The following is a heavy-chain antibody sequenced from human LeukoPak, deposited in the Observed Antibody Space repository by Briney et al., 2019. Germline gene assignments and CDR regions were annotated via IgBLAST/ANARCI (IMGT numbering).Heavy chain of an antibody. Sequence: SHTLSLTCTVSGGSISSGSYYWSWIRQPAGKGLEWIGRIYTSGSIHYHPSLKSRGPISVDKFKNQFSVKLSSVTAADTAVYYCASTSRLSRLTMATTPNFDYWGQGTLVTVSS. CDR3: ASTSRLSRLTMATTPNFDY. D-gene: IGHD5-24*01. J-gene: IGHJ4*02. CDR2: IYTSGSI. V-gene: IGHV4-61*02. CDR1: GGSISSGSYY.